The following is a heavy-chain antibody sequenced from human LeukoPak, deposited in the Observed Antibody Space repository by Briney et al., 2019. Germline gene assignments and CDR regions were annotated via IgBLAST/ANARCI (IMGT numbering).Heavy chain of an antibody. D-gene: IGHD3-9*01. CDR3: ARGYFGPEF. CDR2: INNDGSDT. J-gene: IGHJ4*02. V-gene: IGHV3-74*01. CDR1: GFTFINYW. Sequence: GGSLRLSCEASGFTFINYWMHWVRQAPGKGVVWVSRINNDGSDTTYADAVKGRFTFSRDNAKNTLYLQMNSLRAEDTAVYYCARGYFGPEFWGQGTLVTVSS.